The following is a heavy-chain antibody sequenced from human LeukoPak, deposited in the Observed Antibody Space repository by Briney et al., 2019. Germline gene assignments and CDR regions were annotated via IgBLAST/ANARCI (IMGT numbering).Heavy chain of an antibody. J-gene: IGHJ3*02. CDR3: SSGSYDHDAFDI. CDR2: IYTSGST. CDR1: GGSISSYY. Sequence: SETLSLTCTVSGGSISSYYGSWIRQPAGKGLEWIGRIYTSGSTNYNPSLKSRVTMSVDTSKNQFSLKLSSVTAADTAVYYCSSGSYDHDAFDIWGQGTMVTVSS. V-gene: IGHV4-4*07. D-gene: IGHD1-26*01.